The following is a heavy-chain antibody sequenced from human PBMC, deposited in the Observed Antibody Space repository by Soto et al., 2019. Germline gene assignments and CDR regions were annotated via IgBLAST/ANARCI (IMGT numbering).Heavy chain of an antibody. V-gene: IGHV1-69*02. J-gene: IGHJ4*02. Sequence: SVKVSCKASGGTFSSYTISWVRQAPGQGLEWMGRIIPILGIANYAQKFQGRVTITADKSTSTAYMELSSLRSEDTAVYYCAALDRGGYLVIPNYDFDYWGQGTLVTVSS. CDR2: IIPILGIA. CDR3: AALDRGGYLVIPNYDFDY. CDR1: GGTFSSYT. D-gene: IGHD3-9*01.